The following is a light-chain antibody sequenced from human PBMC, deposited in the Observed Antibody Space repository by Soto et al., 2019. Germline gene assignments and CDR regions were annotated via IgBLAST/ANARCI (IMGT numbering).Light chain of an antibody. CDR1: SSDIGAYNY. Sequence: QSVLRHPASVSGSPGQSLTISCTGSSSDIGAYNYVSWFQQYPGKAPKLIISEASNRPSGVSNRFSGSKSGTAASLTISGLQTEDEADYFCFSFTTDWTHVFGTGTKVTVL. J-gene: IGLJ1*01. V-gene: IGLV2-14*01. CDR3: FSFTTDWTHV. CDR2: EAS.